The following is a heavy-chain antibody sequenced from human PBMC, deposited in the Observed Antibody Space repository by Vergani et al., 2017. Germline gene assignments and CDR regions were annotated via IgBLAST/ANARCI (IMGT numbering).Heavy chain of an antibody. D-gene: IGHD3-3*01. V-gene: IGHV1-69*02. CDR1: GGTFSSYT. CDR2: IIPILGIA. CDR3: AGGPEYDFWSGYDPFDY. Sequence: QVQLVQSGAEVKKPGSSVKVSCKASGGTFSSYTISWVRQAPGQGLEWMGRIIPILGIANYAQKFQGRVTITAEKSTSTAYMELSSLRSEDTAVYYCAGGPEYDFWSGYDPFDYWGQGTLVTVSS. J-gene: IGHJ4*02.